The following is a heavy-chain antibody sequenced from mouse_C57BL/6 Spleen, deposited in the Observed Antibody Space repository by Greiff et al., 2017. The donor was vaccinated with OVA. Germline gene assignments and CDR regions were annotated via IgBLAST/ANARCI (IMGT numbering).Heavy chain of an antibody. CDR1: GYTFTSYG. CDR3: ARSEGNYDAMDY. CDR2: IYPRSGNT. Sequence: VQLQQSGAELARPGASVKLSCKASGYTFTSYGISWVKQRTGQGLEWIGEIYPRSGNTYYNEKFKGKATLTADKSSSIAYMELRSLTSEDSAVYFCARSEGNYDAMDYWGQGTSVTVSS. J-gene: IGHJ4*01. V-gene: IGHV1-81*01. D-gene: IGHD2-1*01.